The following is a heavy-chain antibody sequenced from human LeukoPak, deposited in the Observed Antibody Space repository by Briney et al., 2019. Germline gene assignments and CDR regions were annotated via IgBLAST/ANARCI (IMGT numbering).Heavy chain of an antibody. D-gene: IGHD5-24*01. CDR3: ARDGGIDGYNSYYFDY. Sequence: SVKVSCKASGYNFTGYYIHWVRQAPGQGLEWMGGIIPIFGTANYAQKFQGRVTITTDESTSTAYMELSSLRSEDTAVYYCARDGGIDGYNSYYFDYWGQGTLVTVSS. CDR1: GYNFTGYY. CDR2: IIPIFGTA. J-gene: IGHJ4*02. V-gene: IGHV1-69*05.